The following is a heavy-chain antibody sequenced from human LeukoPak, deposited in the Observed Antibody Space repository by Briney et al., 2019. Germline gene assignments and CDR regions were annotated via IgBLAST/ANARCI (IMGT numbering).Heavy chain of an antibody. CDR2: IYTSGTS. V-gene: IGHV4-4*07. CDR3: ARVVVATRYGRGGADY. Sequence: SETLSLTCTVSGDSISSYFWAWIRQPAGKGLEWIGRIYTSGTSNYNPSLKSRVTMSIDTPKNHFSLNLSSVTAADTAVYYCARVVVATRYGRGGADYWGQGTLVTVSS. CDR1: GDSISSYF. J-gene: IGHJ4*02. D-gene: IGHD2-21*02.